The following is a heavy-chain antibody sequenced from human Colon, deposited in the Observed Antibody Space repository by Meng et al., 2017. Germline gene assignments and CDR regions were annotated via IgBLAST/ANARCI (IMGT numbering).Heavy chain of an antibody. CDR2: VFYTGNT. Sequence: RHVLWRPSETLTLTCTVSCGSVSSGDYYWSWIRQPPGKGLEWLGYVFYTGNTNHNPSLKIRATISLDTSNNQFSLKLTSMTAADAAIYYCARVNGDFDEAWFDPWGQGTLVTVSS. CDR1: CGSVSSGDYY. D-gene: IGHD2-21*02. V-gene: IGHV4-61*08. CDR3: ARVNGDFDEAWFDP. J-gene: IGHJ5*02.